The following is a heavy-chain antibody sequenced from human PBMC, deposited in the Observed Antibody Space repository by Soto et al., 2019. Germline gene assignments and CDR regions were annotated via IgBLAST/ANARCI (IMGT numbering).Heavy chain of an antibody. J-gene: IGHJ2*01. Sequence: QVQVVQSGAEVKKPGASVKVSCKASGYTFTSYAMHWVRQAPGQRLEWMGWINPGNGNTKNSQKFQGSFTITRDTFASTAYMELCSLRYEDTAVYYCARGASSVTTSYFDLWGRGTLVTVSS. CDR3: ARGASSVTTSYFDL. D-gene: IGHD4-17*01. CDR2: INPGNGNT. V-gene: IGHV1-3*01. CDR1: GYTFTSYA.